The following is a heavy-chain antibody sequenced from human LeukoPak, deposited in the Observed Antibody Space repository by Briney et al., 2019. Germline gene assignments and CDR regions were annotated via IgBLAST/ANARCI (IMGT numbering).Heavy chain of an antibody. J-gene: IGHJ5*02. Sequence: PLETLSLTCTVSGASISSASYYWSWIRQHPGKGLEWIGTAYYTGGTYYNPSLNRRVTISVDTSKNQFSLKLTSVTAADPAVYFCARVGRYSNWWTQWFDLWGRGTLVSVSS. CDR1: GASISSASYY. CDR3: ARVGRYSNWWTQWFDL. D-gene: IGHD2-8*02. V-gene: IGHV4-39*07. CDR2: AYYTGGT.